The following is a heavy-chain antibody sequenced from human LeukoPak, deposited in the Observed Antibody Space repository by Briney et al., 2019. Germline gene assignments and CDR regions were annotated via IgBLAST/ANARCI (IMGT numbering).Heavy chain of an antibody. CDR1: GYSFTSYW. V-gene: IGHV5-51*01. J-gene: IGHJ4*02. Sequence: GESLQISCQASGYSFTSYWIGWERQMPGKGLEWMGIIYPGDSDTRYSPSFQGQVTISADKSISTAYLQWSSLKASDTAMYYCARLEGTDIVVVPADYWGQGTLVTVSS. CDR2: IYPGDSDT. D-gene: IGHD2-2*01. CDR3: ARLEGTDIVVVPADY.